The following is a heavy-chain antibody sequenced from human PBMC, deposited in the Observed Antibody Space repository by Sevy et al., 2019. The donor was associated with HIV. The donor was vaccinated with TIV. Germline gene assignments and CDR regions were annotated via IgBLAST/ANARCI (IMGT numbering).Heavy chain of an antibody. V-gene: IGHV3-48*01. J-gene: IGHJ6*02. CDR2: ISSSSSNI. D-gene: IGHD5-12*01. Sequence: GGSLRLSCAPSGFTFSTYDMNWVRQAPGKGVEWISYISSSSSNIYYADSVKGRFTISRDNAKNSLFVQMHSLRAEDTAVYYCAREGGYTDQGMDVWGQGTTVTVSS. CDR3: AREGGYTDQGMDV. CDR1: GFTFSTYD.